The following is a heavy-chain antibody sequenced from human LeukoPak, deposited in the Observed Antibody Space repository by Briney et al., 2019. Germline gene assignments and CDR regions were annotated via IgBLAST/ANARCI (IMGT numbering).Heavy chain of an antibody. D-gene: IGHD2/OR15-2a*01. Sequence: GGSLRLSCAASGFTATSNYMSWVRQAPGHGLGWVTVIYSCGSTYYAASVKRRFTISRDNSTNTMYLQMNSLRAEHTAAHYCASSMGVFDYWGQGTLVTVSS. CDR2: IYSCGST. CDR1: GFTATSNY. V-gene: IGHV3-66*02. J-gene: IGHJ4*02. CDR3: ASSMGVFDY.